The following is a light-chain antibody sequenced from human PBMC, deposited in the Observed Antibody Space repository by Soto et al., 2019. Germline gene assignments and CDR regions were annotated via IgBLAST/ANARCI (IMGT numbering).Light chain of an antibody. V-gene: IGKV3-11*01. Sequence: EIVLTQSPATLSLSPGERATLSCRVSQSISTYLAWNQQKPGQAPRLLIYDGSNRATGTPARFSGNGYGTDFTLTVSSLEPEDFAVYYCQQRTDWLWTFGQGTKVQLK. CDR3: QQRTDWLWT. CDR2: DGS. CDR1: QSISTY. J-gene: IGKJ1*01.